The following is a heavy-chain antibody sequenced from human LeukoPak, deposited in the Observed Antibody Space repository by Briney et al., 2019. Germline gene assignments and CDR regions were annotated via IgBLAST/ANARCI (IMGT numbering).Heavy chain of an antibody. V-gene: IGHV1-18*01. CDR3: ARDWYLDWSDYFDY. CDR2: ISAYNGNT. J-gene: IGHJ4*02. Sequence: ASVKVSCKASGYTFTSYGINWVRQAPGQGLEWMGWISAYNGNTNYAQKLQGRVTMTTDTSTSTAYMELRSLRSDDTAVYYCARDWYLDWSDYFDYWGQGTLVTVSS. CDR1: GYTFTSYG. D-gene: IGHD6-13*01.